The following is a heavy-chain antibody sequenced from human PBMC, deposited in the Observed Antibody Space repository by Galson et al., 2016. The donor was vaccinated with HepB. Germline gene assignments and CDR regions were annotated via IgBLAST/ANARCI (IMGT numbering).Heavy chain of an antibody. CDR1: GFTFSSAW. Sequence: SLRLSCAASGFTFSSAWMSWVRQAPGKGLEWVGRIKGNTDGGTTDYAAPVKGRFTMSRDDSKITVYLQMNSLKTEDTAVYYCNGDDTIGLDYWGQGTLVTVTS. V-gene: IGHV3-15*01. CDR3: NGDDTIGLDY. CDR2: IKGNTDGGTT. D-gene: IGHD3-10*01. J-gene: IGHJ4*02.